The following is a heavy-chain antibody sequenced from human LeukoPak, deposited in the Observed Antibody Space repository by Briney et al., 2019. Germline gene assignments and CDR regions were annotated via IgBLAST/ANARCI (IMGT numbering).Heavy chain of an antibody. CDR2: IYTSGST. CDR3: ARDDWASRGITMIH. CDR1: GGSISSGSYY. D-gene: IGHD3-22*01. J-gene: IGHJ4*02. Sequence: PSETLSLTCTVSGGSISSGSYYWSWIRQPAGKGLEWIGRIYTSGSTNYNPSLKSRVTISVDTSKNQFSLKLSSVTAADTAVYYCARDDWASRGITMIHWGQGTLVTVSS. V-gene: IGHV4-61*02.